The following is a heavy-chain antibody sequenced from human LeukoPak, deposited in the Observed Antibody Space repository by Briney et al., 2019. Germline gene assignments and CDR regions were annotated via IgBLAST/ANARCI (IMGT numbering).Heavy chain of an antibody. CDR1: GGSISSYY. J-gene: IGHJ4*02. CDR2: IYYSGST. Sequence: SETLSLTCTVSGGSISSYYWSWIRQPPGKGLEWIGYIYYSGSTNYNPSLKSRVTISVDTSKNQFSLKLSSVTAADTAVYYCARTMAAAASRDYWRQGTLVTVSS. CDR3: ARTMAAAASRDY. D-gene: IGHD6-13*01. V-gene: IGHV4-59*01.